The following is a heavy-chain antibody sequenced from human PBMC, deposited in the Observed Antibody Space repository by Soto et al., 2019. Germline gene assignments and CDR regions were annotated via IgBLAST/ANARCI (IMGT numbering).Heavy chain of an antibody. CDR1: GITFSNAW. Sequence: PGGSLRLSCTASGITFSNAWMGWVRQAPGKGLEWVGRIRSKSDGGTTDYAAPVKGRFTISKDDSKNTLYLQMSSLKTEDTAVYYCITVSGPSDYFDYWGQGTLVTVSS. V-gene: IGHV3-15*01. CDR3: ITVSGPSDYFDY. D-gene: IGHD3-3*01. J-gene: IGHJ4*02. CDR2: IRSKSDGGTT.